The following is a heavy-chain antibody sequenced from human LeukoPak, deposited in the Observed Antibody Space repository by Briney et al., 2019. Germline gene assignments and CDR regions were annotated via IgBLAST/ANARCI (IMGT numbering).Heavy chain of an antibody. CDR2: INPSGGPT. V-gene: IGHV1-46*01. Sequence: RASVKVSCKASGYTFSNYYIHWVRQAPGQGLEWMGVINPSGGPTNYAPKFQGRVTMTRDMSTSIVYMELSSLRSEDTAVYYCARDAEQRIGSKGIYSYYYIDVWGKGTTVTVSS. D-gene: IGHD1/OR15-1a*01. CDR1: GYTFSNYY. CDR3: ARDAEQRIGSKGIYSYYYIDV. J-gene: IGHJ6*03.